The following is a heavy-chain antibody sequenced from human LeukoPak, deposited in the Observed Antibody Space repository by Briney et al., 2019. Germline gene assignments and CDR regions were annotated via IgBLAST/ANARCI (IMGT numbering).Heavy chain of an antibody. CDR3: ARETYYYDSSGYYNDY. V-gene: IGHV3-7*01. D-gene: IGHD3-22*01. Sequence: GGSLRLSCAASGFTFSSYWMSWVRQAPGKGLEWVANIKQDGSEKYYVDSVKGRFTISRDNAKNSLYLQMNSLRAEDTAVYYCARETYYYDSSGYYNDYWGQGTLSPSPQ. J-gene: IGHJ4*02. CDR1: GFTFSSYW. CDR2: IKQDGSEK.